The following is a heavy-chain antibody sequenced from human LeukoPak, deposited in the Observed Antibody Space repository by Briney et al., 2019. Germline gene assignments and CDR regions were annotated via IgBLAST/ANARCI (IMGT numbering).Heavy chain of an antibody. V-gene: IGHV3-53*01. Sequence: GGSLRLSCAASGFTVSSNYMSWVRQAPGKGLEWVSVIYSGGSTYYADSVKGRFTISRDNAKNSLYLQMNSLRAEDTAVYYCARVGSYGSYYYMDVWGKGTTVTVSS. CDR3: ARVGSYGSYYYMDV. CDR2: IYSGGST. J-gene: IGHJ6*03. CDR1: GFTVSSNY. D-gene: IGHD4-17*01.